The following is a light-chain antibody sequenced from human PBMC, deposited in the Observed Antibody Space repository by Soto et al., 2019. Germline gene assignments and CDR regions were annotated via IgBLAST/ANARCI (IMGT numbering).Light chain of an antibody. J-gene: IGLJ1*01. CDR1: SSNIGAGYE. CDR2: GNS. V-gene: IGLV1-40*01. Sequence: QSALTQPPSVSGAPGQRVTISCTGSSSNIGAGYEVHWYQQLPGTAPKLLIYGNSNRPSGVPDRFSGSKSGTSASLAITGLQAEDEADYYCQSYDSRMSGYVFGTGTKLTVL. CDR3: QSYDSRMSGYV.